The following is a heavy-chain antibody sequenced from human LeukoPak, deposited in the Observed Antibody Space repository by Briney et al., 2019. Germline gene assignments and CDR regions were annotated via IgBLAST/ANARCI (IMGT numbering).Heavy chain of an antibody. J-gene: IGHJ5*02. Sequence: GGSLRLSCAASGFTFSSYWMSWVRHAPGKGLERVANIKQDGSEKYYVDSVKGRFTISRDNAKNSLYLQMNSLRAEDTAVYYCARGCSGGSCYESKFDPWGQGTLVTVSS. CDR2: IKQDGSEK. CDR1: GFTFSSYW. CDR3: ARGCSGGSCYESKFDP. D-gene: IGHD2-15*01. V-gene: IGHV3-7*01.